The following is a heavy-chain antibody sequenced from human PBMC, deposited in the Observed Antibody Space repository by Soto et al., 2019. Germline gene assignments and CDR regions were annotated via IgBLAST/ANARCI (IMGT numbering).Heavy chain of an antibody. CDR2: INAGNGNT. D-gene: IGHD3-16*02. CDR1: GYTFTAFA. CDR3: ARSAISPFGGLIGPFDY. V-gene: IGHV1-3*05. J-gene: IGHJ4*02. Sequence: QVQLVQSGAEEKKPGASVKVSCKASGYTFTAFAIHWVRQAPGQRLEWMGWINAGNGNTRYAQKFKTRXTXTXXTSASTAYMELSSLRFEDTAVYYCARSAISPFGGLIGPFDYWGQGNLVAVSS.